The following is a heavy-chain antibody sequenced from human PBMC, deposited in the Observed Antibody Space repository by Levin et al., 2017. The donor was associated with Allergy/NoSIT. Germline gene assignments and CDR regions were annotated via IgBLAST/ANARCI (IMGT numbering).Heavy chain of an antibody. Sequence: PGESLKISCRASGFTFTSYSFYWVRQAPGQGLELMGWINAGNGDTKYSQKFQGRVTFTRDTSATTVYMEVISLRSEDTALYYCARSLRSGWIEDCFDPWGQGTLVTVSS. V-gene: IGHV1-3*01. J-gene: IGHJ5*02. CDR3: ARSLRSGWIEDCFDP. CDR2: INAGNGDT. D-gene: IGHD6-19*01. CDR1: GFTFTSYS.